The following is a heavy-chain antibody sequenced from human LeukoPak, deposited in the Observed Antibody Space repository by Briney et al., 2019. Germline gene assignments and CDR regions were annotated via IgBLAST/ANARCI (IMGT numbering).Heavy chain of an antibody. CDR3: AKDKDYGYYMDV. CDR2: IWYDGSGK. D-gene: IGHD3-16*01. Sequence: GGSLRLSCAASGLTFSSYGMHRVRQAPGKGLEWVAVIWYDGSGKYYADSVKGRFTISRDNSKNTLYLQMNSLRAEDTAVYYCAKDKDYGYYMDVWGKGTTVTVSS. J-gene: IGHJ6*03. V-gene: IGHV3-33*06. CDR1: GLTFSSYG.